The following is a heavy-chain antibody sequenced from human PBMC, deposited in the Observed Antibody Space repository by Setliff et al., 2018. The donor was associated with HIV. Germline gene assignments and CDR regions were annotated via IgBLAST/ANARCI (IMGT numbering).Heavy chain of an antibody. CDR1: GGSIRTGAYY. CDR3: AGGGAVSADFDS. V-gene: IGHV4-39*07. Sequence: SETLSLTCPVSGGSIRTGAYYWGWIRQPPGKGLEWFGSIYYDGRTFYKPSLKSRLTISVDTSKNQFSLTLNAVTAADTAVYCGAGGGAVSADFDSWGQGTLVTVSS. D-gene: IGHD3-16*01. J-gene: IGHJ5*01. CDR2: IYYDGRT.